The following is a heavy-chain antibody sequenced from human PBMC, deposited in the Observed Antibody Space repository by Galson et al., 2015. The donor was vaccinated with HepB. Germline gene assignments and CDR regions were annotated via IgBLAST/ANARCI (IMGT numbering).Heavy chain of an antibody. CDR3: ARERKSQSGWYIGPRIGY. CDR1: GGSFSGYY. CDR2: INHSGST. Sequence: ETLSLTCAVYGGSFSGYYWSWIRQPPGKGLEWIGEINHSGSTNYNPSLKSRVTISVDTSKNQFSLKLSSVTAADTAVYYCARERKSQSGWYIGPRIGYWGQGTLVTVSS. J-gene: IGHJ4*02. V-gene: IGHV4-34*01. D-gene: IGHD6-19*01.